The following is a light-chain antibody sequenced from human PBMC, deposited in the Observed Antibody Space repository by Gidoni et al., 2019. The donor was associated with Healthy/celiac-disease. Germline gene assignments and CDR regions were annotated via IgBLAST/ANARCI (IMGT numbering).Light chain of an antibody. J-gene: IGKJ1*01. CDR2: SAS. Sequence: DIQMTQSPSSLSASVGDRVTITCRASQSMSSYLNWYQQKPGKAPKLLIYSASSVQSGVPSRFSGSVSGTDFTLTISSLQPEDFATYYCQQSYSTPETFGQGTKVEIK. CDR1: QSMSSY. CDR3: QQSYSTPET. V-gene: IGKV1-39*01.